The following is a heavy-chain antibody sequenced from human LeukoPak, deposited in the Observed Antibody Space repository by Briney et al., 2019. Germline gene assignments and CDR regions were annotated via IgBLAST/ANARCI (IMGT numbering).Heavy chain of an antibody. J-gene: IGHJ5*02. CDR3: ARRVEHSRTVLGFDP. CDR1: GFTVNSNY. D-gene: IGHD6-13*01. V-gene: IGHV3-53*01. CDR2: IYSGGGT. Sequence: GSLRLSCAASGFTVNSNYMSWVRQAPGKGLEWVSVIYSGGGTYYADSVKGRFTISRDNSKNTLYLQMNSLRAEDTAVYYCARRVEHSRTVLGFDPWGQGTLVTVSS.